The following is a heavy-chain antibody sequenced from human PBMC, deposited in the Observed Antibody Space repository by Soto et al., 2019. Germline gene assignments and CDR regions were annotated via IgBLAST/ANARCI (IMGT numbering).Heavy chain of an antibody. V-gene: IGHV4-59*01. Sequence: SETLSLTCTVSGGSISSYYWSWIRQPPGKGLEWIGYIYYSGSTNYNPSLKSRVTISVDTSKNQFSLKLSSVTAADTAVYYCAREIAVAGINWFDPWGQGTLVTVSS. D-gene: IGHD6-19*01. CDR3: AREIAVAGINWFDP. J-gene: IGHJ5*02. CDR2: IYYSGST. CDR1: GGSISSYY.